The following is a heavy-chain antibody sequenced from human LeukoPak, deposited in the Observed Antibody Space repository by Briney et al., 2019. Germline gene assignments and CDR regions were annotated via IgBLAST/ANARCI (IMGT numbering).Heavy chain of an antibody. CDR2: TNPDGNKK. Sequence: RGSLRLSCAVSGLTFSSSWMDWVRQAPGKGLEWVASTNPDGNKKYSADSVKGRFTISRDNAENSLYLQMNSLRVEDTAFYYCARDLAYSRLDYWGQGMLVTVSS. CDR1: GLTFSSSW. CDR3: ARDLAYSRLDY. J-gene: IGHJ4*02. D-gene: IGHD5-18*01. V-gene: IGHV3-7*01.